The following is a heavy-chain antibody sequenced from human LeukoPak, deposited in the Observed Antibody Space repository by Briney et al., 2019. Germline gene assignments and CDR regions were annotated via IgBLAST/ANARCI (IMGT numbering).Heavy chain of an antibody. D-gene: IGHD2-21*01. V-gene: IGHV1-18*01. CDR1: GYSFTDYA. CDR3: ARDVRAYCGGDCYYYYYMDV. Sequence: ASVKVSCKTSGYSFTDYAFTWVRQAPGRGLEWMGWISAYNGNTNYAQKLQGRVTMTTDTSTSTAYMELRSLRSDDTAVYYCARDVRAYCGGDCYYYYYMDVWGKGTTVTVSS. J-gene: IGHJ6*03. CDR2: ISAYNGNT.